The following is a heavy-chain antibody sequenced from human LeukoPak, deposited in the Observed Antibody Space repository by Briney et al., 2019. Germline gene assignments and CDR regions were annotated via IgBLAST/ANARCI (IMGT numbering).Heavy chain of an antibody. D-gene: IGHD3-10*01. Sequence: GGSLRLSCAASGFTFSSYSMNWVRQAPGKGPEWVSSISSSSSYIYYADSMKGRFTISRDNAKNSLYLQMNSLRAEDTAVYYCARGQSMVRGVYTQYYFDYWGQGTLVTVSS. V-gene: IGHV3-21*01. J-gene: IGHJ4*02. CDR2: ISSSSSYI. CDR3: ARGQSMVRGVYTQYYFDY. CDR1: GFTFSSYS.